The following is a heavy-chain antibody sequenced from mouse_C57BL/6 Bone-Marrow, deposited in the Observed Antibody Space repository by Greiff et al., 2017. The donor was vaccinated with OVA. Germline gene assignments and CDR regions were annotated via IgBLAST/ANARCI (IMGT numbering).Heavy chain of an antibody. V-gene: IGHV1-61*01. J-gene: IGHJ2*01. Sequence: QVQLKQPGAELVRPGSSVKLSCKASGYTFTSYWMDWVKQRPGQGLEWIGNIYPSDSETHYNQKFKDKATLTVDKSSSTAYMQLSSLTSEDSAVYYCARGGWLRRGRPYYFDYWGQGTTLTVSS. D-gene: IGHD2-2*01. CDR1: GYTFTSYW. CDR2: IYPSDSET. CDR3: ARGGWLRRGRPYYFDY.